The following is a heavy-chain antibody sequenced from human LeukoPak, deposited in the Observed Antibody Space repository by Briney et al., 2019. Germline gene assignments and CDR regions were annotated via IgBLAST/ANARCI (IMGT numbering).Heavy chain of an antibody. D-gene: IGHD1-26*01. CDR3: ARDRYSGSSPSLY. CDR2: IYHSGST. V-gene: IGHV4-4*02. Sequence: PSGTLSLTCAVSGGSISSSNWRSWVRQPPGKGLEWIGEIYHSGSTNYNPSLKSRVTISVDKSKNQFSLKLSSVTAADTAVYYCARDRYSGSSPSLYWGQGTLVTVSS. CDR1: GGSISSSNW. J-gene: IGHJ4*02.